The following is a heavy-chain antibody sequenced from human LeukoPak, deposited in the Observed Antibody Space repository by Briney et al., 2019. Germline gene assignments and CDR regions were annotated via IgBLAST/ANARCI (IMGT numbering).Heavy chain of an antibody. CDR1: GFTFSSYS. D-gene: IGHD1-26*01. V-gene: IGHV3-21*01. CDR3: ARVEWELPPPLDY. Sequence: GGSLRLSCAASGFTFSSYSMNWVRQAPGKGLEWVSSISSSSSYIYYADSVKGRFTISRDNAKNSLYLQMNSLRAEDTAVYYCARVEWELPPPLDYWGQGTLVTVSS. CDR2: ISSSSSYI. J-gene: IGHJ4*02.